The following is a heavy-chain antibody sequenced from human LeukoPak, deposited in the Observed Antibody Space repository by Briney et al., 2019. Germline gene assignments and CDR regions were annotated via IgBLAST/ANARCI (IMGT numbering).Heavy chain of an antibody. D-gene: IGHD3-22*01. Sequence: PGGSLRLSCAASGFTFSSYWMSWVRQAPGKGLEWVANIKQDGSEKYYVDSVKGRFTISRDNAKNSLYLQMNSLRAEDTAVYYCARSRLRAYYDSSFLYYFDYWGQGTLVTVSS. CDR2: IKQDGSEK. CDR3: ARSRLRAYYDSSFLYYFDY. CDR1: GFTFSSYW. V-gene: IGHV3-7*01. J-gene: IGHJ4*02.